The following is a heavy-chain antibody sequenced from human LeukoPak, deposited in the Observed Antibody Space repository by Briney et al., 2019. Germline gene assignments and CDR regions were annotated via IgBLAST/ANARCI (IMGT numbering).Heavy chain of an antibody. Sequence: GGSLRLSCAASGFTFSSYEMNWVRQAPGKGLERVSYISSSGSTIYYADSVKGRFTISRDNAKNSLYQQMNSLRAEDTAVYYCARDLKYYYDSNHYFDYWGQGTLVTVSS. CDR2: ISSSGSTI. CDR3: ARDLKYYYDSNHYFDY. J-gene: IGHJ4*02. D-gene: IGHD3-22*01. V-gene: IGHV3-48*03. CDR1: GFTFSSYE.